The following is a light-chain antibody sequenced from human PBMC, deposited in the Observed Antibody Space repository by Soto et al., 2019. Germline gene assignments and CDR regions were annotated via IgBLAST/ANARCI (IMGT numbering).Light chain of an antibody. CDR1: QGVLDRSKRMES. CDR3: QQYYTIPWT. J-gene: IGKJ1*01. V-gene: IGKV4-1*01. CDR2: WAS. Sequence: DIVLNHSPDSLVLSLGERATMNCKCSQGVLDRSKRMESLAWYQQKPGQPPRLLIHWASTRESGVPDRFSGSGSGTDFTLTISSLQGEDVAVYYCQQYYTIPWTFGQGTKVDIK.